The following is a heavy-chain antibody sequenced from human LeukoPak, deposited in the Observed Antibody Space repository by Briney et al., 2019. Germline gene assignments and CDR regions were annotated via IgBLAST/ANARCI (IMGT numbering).Heavy chain of an antibody. CDR3: ARDEDSAYGSGSYLS. Sequence: SETLSLTCTVSGGSISGYYWSWIRQPPGKGLEWIGYLYYSGSTNYNPSLKSRVTISVDTSKNQFSLKLSSVTAADTAVYYCARDEDSAYGSGSYLSWGQGTLVTASS. J-gene: IGHJ5*02. V-gene: IGHV4-59*01. CDR1: GGSISGYY. D-gene: IGHD3-10*01. CDR2: LYYSGST.